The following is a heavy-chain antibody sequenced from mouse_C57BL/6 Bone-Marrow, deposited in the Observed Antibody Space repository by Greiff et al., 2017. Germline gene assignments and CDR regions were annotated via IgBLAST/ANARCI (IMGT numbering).Heavy chain of an antibody. CDR3: ARRIGYEGFAY. CDR2: IDPSDSDT. CDR1: GYTFTSYW. Sequence: QVQLQQPGAELVRPGSSVKLSCKASGYTFTSYWMHWVKQRPIQGLEWIGNIDPSDSDTHYNQKFKDKATLTVDKSSSTAYMQLSSLTSEDSAVYYCARRIGYEGFAYWGQGTLVTVSA. J-gene: IGHJ3*01. V-gene: IGHV1-52*01. D-gene: IGHD2-2*01.